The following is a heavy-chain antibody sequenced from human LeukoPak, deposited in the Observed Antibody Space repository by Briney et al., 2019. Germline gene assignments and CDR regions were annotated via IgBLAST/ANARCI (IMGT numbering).Heavy chain of an antibody. V-gene: IGHV4-34*01. CDR3: ARDVVPRDYGDTLNAYDL. D-gene: IGHD4-17*01. CDR2: IHHDGRT. CDR1: GGSLRGYY. J-gene: IGHJ3*01. Sequence: PSETLSLTCAGSGGSLRGYYWSWIRQSPSKGLEWMGDIHHDGRTKYKSSFKSRITIFLVSSKNEVSLRLSPVTPADMALYFCARDVVPRDYGDTLNAYDLWGQGTMVTVS.